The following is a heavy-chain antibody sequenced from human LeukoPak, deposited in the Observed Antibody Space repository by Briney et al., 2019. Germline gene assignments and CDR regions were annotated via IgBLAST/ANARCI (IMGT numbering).Heavy chain of an antibody. J-gene: IGHJ4*02. CDR1: GFTFDDYA. CDR3: AKDRHVRDLTALDY. CDR2: ISWNSGSI. Sequence: GGSLRLSCAASGFTFDDYAMHWVRQAPGKGLEWVSGISWNSGSIGYADSVKGRFTISRDNAKNSLYLQMNSLRAEDTAVYYCAKDRHVRDLTALDYWGQGTLVTVSS. V-gene: IGHV3-9*01. D-gene: IGHD3-10*01.